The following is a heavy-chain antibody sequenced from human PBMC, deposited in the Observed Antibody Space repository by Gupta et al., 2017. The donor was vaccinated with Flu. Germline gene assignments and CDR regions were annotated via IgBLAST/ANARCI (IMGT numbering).Heavy chain of an antibody. D-gene: IGHD1-1*01. CDR2: IIAIFGTT. Sequence: QVQLVQFGAEVKKPGSAVKVSCKASGGTFRSYAISWVRQAPGQGLECMGGIIAIFGTTNYAQRCLSRVTITADESTSTAYMGLSSLGSADNSVYYCAGAGSWNWTLYGMDVWGQGTTVTVSS. CDR3: AGAGSWNWTLYGMDV. CDR1: GGTFRSYA. J-gene: IGHJ6*02. V-gene: IGHV1-69*01.